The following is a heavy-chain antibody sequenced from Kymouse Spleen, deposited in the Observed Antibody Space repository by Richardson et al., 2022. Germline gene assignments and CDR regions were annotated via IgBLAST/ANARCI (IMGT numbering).Heavy chain of an antibody. CDR3: TRHGDWNFHYYYYGMDV. V-gene: IGHV3-73*02. D-gene: IGHD1-7*01. Sequence: EVQLVESGGGLVQPGGSLKLSCAASGFTFSGSAMHWVRQASGKGLEWVGRIRSKANSYATAYAASVKGRFTISRDDSKNTAYLQMNSLKTEDTAVYYCTRHGDWNFHYYYYGMDVWGQGTTVTVSS. CDR1: GFTFSGSA. CDR2: IRSKANSYAT. J-gene: IGHJ6*02.